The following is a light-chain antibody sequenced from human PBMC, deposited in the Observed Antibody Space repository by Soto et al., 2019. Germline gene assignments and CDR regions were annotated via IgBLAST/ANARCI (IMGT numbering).Light chain of an antibody. V-gene: IGKV4-1*01. CDR3: QQYYDAPQN. CDR1: QSVLYSSNNKNY. Sequence: DIVMTQSPDSLAVSLGERATINCKSSQSVLYSSNNKNYLAWYQQKPGQPPKLLIYWASTRESGAPDRFSGSGSGTDFTLTISSLQAEDVAVYYCQQYYDAPQNFGQGTKVEIK. CDR2: WAS. J-gene: IGKJ1*01.